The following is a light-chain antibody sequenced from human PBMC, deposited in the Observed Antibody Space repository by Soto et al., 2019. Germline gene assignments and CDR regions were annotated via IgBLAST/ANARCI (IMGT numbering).Light chain of an antibody. CDR2: END. CDR3: VTWDSRLSVGV. V-gene: IGLV1-51*02. CDR1: SSNIGNNY. J-gene: IGLJ3*02. Sequence: QSVLTQPPSVSAAPGQTVTFSCSGGSSNIGNNYVSWYQQLPGTAPKLLIYENDKRRSGIADRFSGSKSGTSATLGITGIQTGDEADYYCVTWDSRLSVGVFGGGTKLTVL.